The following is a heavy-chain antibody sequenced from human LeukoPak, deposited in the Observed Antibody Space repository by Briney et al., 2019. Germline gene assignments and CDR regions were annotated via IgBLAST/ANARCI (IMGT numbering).Heavy chain of an antibody. CDR2: VYHSGST. CDR3: ARVGRIVGATDWYFDL. CDR1: GGSISSGGYS. Sequence: PSQTLSLTCAVSGGSISSGGYSWSWIRQPPGKGLEWIGYVYHSGSTYYNPSLKSRVTMSVDTSKNQFSLKLSSVTAADTAVYYCARVGRIVGATDWYFDLWGRGTLVTVSS. V-gene: IGHV4-30-2*01. J-gene: IGHJ2*01. D-gene: IGHD1-26*01.